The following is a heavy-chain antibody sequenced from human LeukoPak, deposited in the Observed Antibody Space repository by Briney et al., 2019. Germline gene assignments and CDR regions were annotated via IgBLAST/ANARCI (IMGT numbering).Heavy chain of an antibody. D-gene: IGHD5-18*01. CDR3: AGTADTAMDY. V-gene: IGHV4-30-2*01. J-gene: IGHJ4*02. CDR2: IYHSGST. Sequence: PSQTLPLTCAVSGGSIGSGGYSWSWIRQPPGKGLEWIGYIYHSGSTYYNPSLKSRVTISVDRSKNQFSLKLSSVTAADTAVYYCAGTADTAMDYWGQGTLVTVSS. CDR1: GGSIGSGGYS.